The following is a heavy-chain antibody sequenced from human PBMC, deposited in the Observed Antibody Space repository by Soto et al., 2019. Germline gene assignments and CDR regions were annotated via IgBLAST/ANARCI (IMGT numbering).Heavy chain of an antibody. J-gene: IGHJ5*02. V-gene: IGHV1-18*04. Sequence: ASVKVSCKASGYTFTSYGISWVRQAPGQGLEWMGWISAYNGNTSYAQKLQGRVTMTTDTSTSTAYMELRSLRSDDTAVYYCARDRLRFLEWLLGGETNWFDPWGQGTLVTLSS. CDR1: GYTFTSYG. D-gene: IGHD3-3*01. CDR2: ISAYNGNT. CDR3: ARDRLRFLEWLLGGETNWFDP.